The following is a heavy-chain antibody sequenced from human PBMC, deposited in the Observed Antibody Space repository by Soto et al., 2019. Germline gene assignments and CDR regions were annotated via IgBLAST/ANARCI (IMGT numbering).Heavy chain of an antibody. V-gene: IGHV2-5*02. CDR2: VYWEDDK. D-gene: IGHD6-13*01. Sequence: QITLKESGPTLVKPTQTLTLTCTFSGFSLRTRGVAVGWIRQPPGQALEWLVVVYWEDDKRYSPSLRSRLTVTKDSSKNQVVLTVTNMDPVDTATYYCVHRRGSIVDYWGQGTLVTVSS. CDR1: GFSLRTRGVA. CDR3: VHRRGSIVDY. J-gene: IGHJ4*02.